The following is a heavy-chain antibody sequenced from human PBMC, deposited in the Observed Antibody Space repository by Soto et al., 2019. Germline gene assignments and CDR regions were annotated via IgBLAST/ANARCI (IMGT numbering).Heavy chain of an antibody. Sequence: QVQLVQSGAEVKKPGASVKVSCKASGYTFANYGITWVRQAPGQGLEWMGWISTYNGNTNYPQKLQGRVTMTTDTSTCTAYMELRSLRSDDTAMYYCARGRGTVTTPDYWGQGTLVTVSS. CDR3: ARGRGTVTTPDY. CDR1: GYTFANYG. CDR2: ISTYNGNT. J-gene: IGHJ4*02. D-gene: IGHD4-17*01. V-gene: IGHV1-18*01.